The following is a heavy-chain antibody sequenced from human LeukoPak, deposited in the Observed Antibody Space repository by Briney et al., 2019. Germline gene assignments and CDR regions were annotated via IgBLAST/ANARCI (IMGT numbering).Heavy chain of an antibody. D-gene: IGHD5-18*01. CDR3: AKDPAMGY. V-gene: IGHV3-43*01. CDR1: GFTFSEYT. CDR2: ITWDGGST. J-gene: IGHJ4*02. Sequence: GGSLRLSCAASGFTFSEYTMHWVRQTPGKGLEWVSLITWDGGSTFYADSVKGRFTISRDNSKNTLHLQMNSLRAEDTAVYYCAKDPAMGYWGQGTLVTVSS.